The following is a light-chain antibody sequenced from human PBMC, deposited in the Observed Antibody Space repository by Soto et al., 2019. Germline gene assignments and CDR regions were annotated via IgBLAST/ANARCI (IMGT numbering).Light chain of an antibody. CDR2: GAS. J-gene: IGKJ1*01. V-gene: IGKV3-15*01. CDR3: QQYGSSPWT. CDR1: QSVSSN. Sequence: EIVMTQSPAPLSVSPGERATLSCRASQSVSSNLAWYQQKPGQAPRLLIYGASTRATGIPARFSGSGSGTEFTLTISRLEPEDVAAYYCQQYGSSPWTLGQGTKVDIK.